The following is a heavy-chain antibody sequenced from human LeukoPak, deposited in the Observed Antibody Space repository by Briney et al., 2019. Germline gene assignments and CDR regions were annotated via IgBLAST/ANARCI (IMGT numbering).Heavy chain of an antibody. D-gene: IGHD4-23*01. CDR3: ARDEGGNPWLGLDY. J-gene: IGHJ4*02. CDR1: GFTFSNYA. CDR2: ISGSGGNT. Sequence: KAGGSLRLSCAASGFTFSNYAMSWVRQAPGKGLEWVSAISGSGGNTYYADSVKGRFTISRDNSRSTLYLQMNSLRADDTAVYYCARDEGGNPWLGLDYWGQGTLVTVSS. V-gene: IGHV3-23*01.